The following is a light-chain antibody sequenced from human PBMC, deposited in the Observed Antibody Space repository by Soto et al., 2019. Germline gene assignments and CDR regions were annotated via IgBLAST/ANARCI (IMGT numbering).Light chain of an antibody. CDR2: KAS. CDR3: QQYNSYPWT. V-gene: IGKV1-5*03. J-gene: IGKJ1*01. Sequence: DIQMTQSPSTLSASVGDRVTITCRASQSINSWVAWYQQKPGKAPKLLIYKASSLESGVPSRFSGSGSGTEFTLTISSLQPDDFATYYFQQYNSYPWTFGQGTKLEIK. CDR1: QSINSW.